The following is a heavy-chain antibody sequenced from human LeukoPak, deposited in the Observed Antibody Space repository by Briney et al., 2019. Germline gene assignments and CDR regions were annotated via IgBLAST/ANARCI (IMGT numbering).Heavy chain of an antibody. V-gene: IGHV3-15*01. CDR2: IKSKTDGGTT. CDR1: GFTLSNAW. Sequence: GGPLRLSCAASGFTLSNAWMSWVRQAPGKGREWVGRIKSKTDGGTTDYTAHVKGRFTMSRDDSKNTLYLQMNSLKTEDTAVYYCTTGPFDYYGSASYLANGMDVWGQGTTVTVSS. CDR3: TTGPFDYYGSASYLANGMDV. J-gene: IGHJ6*02. D-gene: IGHD3-10*01.